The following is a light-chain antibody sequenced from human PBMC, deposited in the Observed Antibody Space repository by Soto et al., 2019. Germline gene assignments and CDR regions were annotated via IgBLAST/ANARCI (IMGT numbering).Light chain of an antibody. J-gene: IGLJ3*02. V-gene: IGLV1-40*01. CDR3: QSYDSSMSAWV. CDR2: GDN. Sequence: QSVLTQPPSVSGAPGQRVTISCTGSSSNIGAGYDVHWYQQLPGTAPKLLIYGDNNRPSGVPDRFSGSNSGTSASLAITGLQAEDEADYHCQSYDSSMSAWVLGGGTKLTAL. CDR1: SSNIGAGYD.